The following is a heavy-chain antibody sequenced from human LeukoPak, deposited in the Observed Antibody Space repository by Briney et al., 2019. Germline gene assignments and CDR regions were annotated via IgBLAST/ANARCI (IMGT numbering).Heavy chain of an antibody. J-gene: IGHJ3*02. CDR3: ARRSFYYYGSGSYYNSDAFDI. V-gene: IGHV4-34*01. D-gene: IGHD3-10*01. CDR1: GGSFSGYY. CDR2: INHSGST. Sequence: SETLSLTCAVYGGSFSGYYWSWIRQPPGKGLEWIGEINHSGSTNYNPSLKSRVTISVDTSKNQFSLKLSSVTAADTAVYYCARRSFYYYGSGSYYNSDAFDIWGQGTMVTVSS.